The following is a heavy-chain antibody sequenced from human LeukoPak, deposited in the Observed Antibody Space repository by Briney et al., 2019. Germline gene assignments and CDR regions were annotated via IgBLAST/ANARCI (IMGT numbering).Heavy chain of an antibody. CDR2: IIPIFGTA. CDR3: ARTSYDYVWGSYRLFDY. J-gene: IGHJ4*02. D-gene: IGHD3-16*02. CDR1: GGTFSSYA. Sequence: SVMVSFKASGGTFSSYAISWVRQAPGQGLEWMGGIIPIFGTANYAQKFQGRVTITADESTSTAYMGLSSLRSEDTAVYYCARTSYDYVWGSYRLFDYWGQGTLVTVSS. V-gene: IGHV1-69*13.